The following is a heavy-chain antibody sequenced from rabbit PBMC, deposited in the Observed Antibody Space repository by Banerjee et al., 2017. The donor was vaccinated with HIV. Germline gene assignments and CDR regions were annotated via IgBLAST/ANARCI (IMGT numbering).Heavy chain of an antibody. D-gene: IGHD4-1*01. Sequence: QAPGKGLEWIGCIGSGSNGNTYYASWAKGRFTISKTSWTTVTLQMTSLTAADTATYFCATNHYTGDFNLWGPGTLVTVS. CDR2: IGSGSNGNT. V-gene: IGHV1S40*01. J-gene: IGHJ4*01. CDR3: ATNHYTGDFNL.